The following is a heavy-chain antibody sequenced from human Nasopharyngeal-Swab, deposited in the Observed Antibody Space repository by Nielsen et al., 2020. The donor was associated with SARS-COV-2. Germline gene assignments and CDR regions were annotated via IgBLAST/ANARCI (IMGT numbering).Heavy chain of an antibody. V-gene: IGHV4-59*01. J-gene: IGHJ6*03. D-gene: IGHD5-18*01. CDR3: ARGGYSYGSALAWYMDV. Sequence: SETLSLTRTVSGGSISSYYWSWIRQPPGKGLEWIGYIYYSGSTNYNPSLKSRVTISVDTSKNQFSLKLSSVTAADTAVYYCARGGYSYGSALAWYMDVWGKGTTVTVSS. CDR2: IYYSGST. CDR1: GGSISSYY.